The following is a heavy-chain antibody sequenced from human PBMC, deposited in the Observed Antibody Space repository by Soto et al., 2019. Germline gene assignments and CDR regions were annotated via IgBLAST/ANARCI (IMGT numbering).Heavy chain of an antibody. CDR1: GYTFTSYY. Sequence: GASVKVSCKASGYTFTSYYMHWVRQAPGQGLEWMGIINPSGGSTSYAQKFQGRVTMTRDTSTSTVYMELSSLRSEDTAVYYCARGGSSGWYGHLDYFDYWGQGTLVTVSS. D-gene: IGHD6-19*01. V-gene: IGHV1-46*01. CDR3: ARGGSSGWYGHLDYFDY. J-gene: IGHJ4*02. CDR2: INPSGGST.